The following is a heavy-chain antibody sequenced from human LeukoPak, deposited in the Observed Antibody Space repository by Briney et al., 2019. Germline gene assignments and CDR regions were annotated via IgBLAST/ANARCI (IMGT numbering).Heavy chain of an antibody. V-gene: IGHV4-59*01. CDR2: IHYSGNT. Sequence: SETLSLTCTVSGGSISSYHWSWIRQPPGKGLEWIGYIHYSGNTNYNPSLRSRVTISVDTSKNQFSLRLSSVTADTAVYYCARARPGGIVVVPAGSEGRYWFGPWGQGTLVTVSS. CDR1: GGSISSYH. J-gene: IGHJ5*02. D-gene: IGHD2-2*01. CDR3: ARARPGGIVVVPAGSEGRYWFGP.